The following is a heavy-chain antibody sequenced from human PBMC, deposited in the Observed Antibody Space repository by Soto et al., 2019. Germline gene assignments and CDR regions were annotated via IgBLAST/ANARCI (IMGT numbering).Heavy chain of an antibody. V-gene: IGHV1-3*01. CDR1: GYTDTGYV. CDR2: INAGNGNT. D-gene: IGHD1-26*01. CDR3: ARDNRWDYAFDI. J-gene: IGHJ3*02. Sequence: SGYTDTGYVMVGVRSAPGQRLEWMGWINAGNGNTKYSQKFQGRVTITRDTSASTAYMELSSLRSEDTAVYYCARDNRWDYAFDIWGQGTMVTVSS.